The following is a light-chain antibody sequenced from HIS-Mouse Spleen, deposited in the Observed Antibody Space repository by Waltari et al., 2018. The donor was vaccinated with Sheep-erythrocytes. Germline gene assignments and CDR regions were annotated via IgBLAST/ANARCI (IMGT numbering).Light chain of an antibody. CDR2: DVC. Sequence: QSALTQPRSVSGSPGQSVTISCTGTSSDVGGYNYVSWYQQHPGKAPKLMIYDVCKRPPGVPHRFAGSKSGNTASLTISGLQAEDEADYYCCSYAGSYTYVFGTGTKVTVL. CDR1: SSDVGGYNY. V-gene: IGLV2-11*01. CDR3: CSYAGSYTYV. J-gene: IGLJ1*01.